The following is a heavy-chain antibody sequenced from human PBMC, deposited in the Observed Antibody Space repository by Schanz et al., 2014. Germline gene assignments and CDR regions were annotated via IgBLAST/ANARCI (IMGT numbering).Heavy chain of an antibody. CDR3: ARALPIVANEGGGFDV. CDR2: TNGYNFHT. Sequence: QVPLEQSGTEVKEPGASVKVSCKASGYTFSSTGFSWVRQAPGQGLEWMGWTNGYNFHTNYARKFRGRVPRTTATSTSTVSLELRRLRSDDTAVYYCARALPIVANEGGGFDVWGQGTMVTVSS. V-gene: IGHV1-18*01. D-gene: IGHD5-12*01. J-gene: IGHJ3*01. CDR1: GYTFSSTG.